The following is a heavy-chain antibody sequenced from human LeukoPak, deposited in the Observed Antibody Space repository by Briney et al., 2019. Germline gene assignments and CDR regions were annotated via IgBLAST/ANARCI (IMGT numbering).Heavy chain of an antibody. V-gene: IGHV4-30-4*01. D-gene: IGHD3-22*01. Sequence: SETLSLTCTVSGGSISSGDYYWSWIRRPPGKGLEWIGYIYYSGSTYYNPSLKSRVTISVDTSKNQFSLKLSSVTAADTAVYYCARTDYYDSSGYYFGMLVDYWGQGTLVTVSS. CDR3: ARTDYYDSSGYYFGMLVDY. CDR1: GGSISSGDYY. CDR2: IYYSGST. J-gene: IGHJ4*02.